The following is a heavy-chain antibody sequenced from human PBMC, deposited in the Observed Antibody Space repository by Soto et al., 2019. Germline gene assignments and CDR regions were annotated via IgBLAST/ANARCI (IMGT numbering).Heavy chain of an antibody. J-gene: IGHJ4*02. CDR3: ARIRPGDSSGWYAPFDY. V-gene: IGHV2-70*01. CDR2: IDWDDDK. CDR1: GFSLSTSGMC. Sequence: SGPTLVNPTHTLTLTCTFSGFSLSTSGMCVSWIRQPPGKALEWLALIDWDDDKYYSTSLKTRLTISKDTSKNQVVLTMTNMDPVDTATYYCARIRPGDSSGWYAPFDYWGQGTLVTVSS. D-gene: IGHD6-19*01.